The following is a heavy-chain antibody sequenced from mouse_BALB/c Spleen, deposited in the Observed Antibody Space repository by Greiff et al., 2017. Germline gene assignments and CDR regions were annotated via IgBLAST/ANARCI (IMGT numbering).Heavy chain of an antibody. CDR3: ARGGYMITTDWYFDV. V-gene: IGHV1S81*02. CDR2: INPSNGRT. J-gene: IGHJ1*01. Sequence: VQLQQPGAELVKPGASVKLSCKASGYTFTSYWMHWVKQRPGQGLEWIGEINPSNGRTNYNEKFKSKATLTVDKSSSTAYMQLSSLTSEDSAVYYCARGGYMITTDWYFDVWGAGTTVTVSS. D-gene: IGHD2-4*01. CDR1: GYTFTSYW.